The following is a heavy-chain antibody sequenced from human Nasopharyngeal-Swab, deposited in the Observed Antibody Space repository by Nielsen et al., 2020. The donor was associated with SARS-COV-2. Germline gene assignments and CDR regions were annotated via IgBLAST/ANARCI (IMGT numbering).Heavy chain of an antibody. CDR1: GFTFSNSA. J-gene: IGHJ4*02. CDR3: AKEEVPNDY. CDR2: FSISGATT. V-gene: IGHV3-23*01. Sequence: GASLKISCSVSGFTFSNSALCWVRQAPGKGLEWVSAFSISGATTFYADSVRGRFTISRDNDRNTVYLQMSSLTVEDTAIYYCAKEEVPNDYWGQGTLVTVSS. D-gene: IGHD4/OR15-4a*01.